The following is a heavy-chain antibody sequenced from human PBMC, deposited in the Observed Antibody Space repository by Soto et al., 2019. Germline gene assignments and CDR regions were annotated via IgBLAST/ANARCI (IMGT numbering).Heavy chain of an antibody. J-gene: IGHJ2*01. CDR2: ISGSGGST. CDR1: GFTFSSYA. D-gene: IGHD3-3*01. V-gene: IGHV3-23*01. CDR3: AKDGTPYYDFWSGSHIYWYFDL. Sequence: GGSLRLSCAASGFTFSSYAMSWVRQAPGKGLEWVSAISGSGGSTYYADPVKGRFTISRDNSKNTLYLQMNSLRAEDTAVYYCAKDGTPYYDFWSGSHIYWYFDLWGRGTLVTVSS.